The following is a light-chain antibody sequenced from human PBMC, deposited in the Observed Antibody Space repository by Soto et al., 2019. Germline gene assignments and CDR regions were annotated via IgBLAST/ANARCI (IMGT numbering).Light chain of an antibody. V-gene: IGKV3-15*01. CDR1: QNIYSN. J-gene: IGKJ1*01. Sequence: EIVMTHSPATLSVSPCERATLSFRASQNIYSNVAWYQQRPGQAPRLLIYRASTRATGIPARFSGSGSGTEFTLTISSLQSEDFAVYYCQQYSIWRTFGQGTKVDIK. CDR3: QQYSIWRT. CDR2: RAS.